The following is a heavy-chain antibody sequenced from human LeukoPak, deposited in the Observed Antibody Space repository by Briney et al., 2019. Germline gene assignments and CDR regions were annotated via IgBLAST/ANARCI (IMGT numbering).Heavy chain of an antibody. CDR2: IYHSGST. D-gene: IGHD3-22*01. Sequence: KPSETLSLTCTVSGYSISSGYYWGWIRQPPGKGLEWIGSIYHSGSTYYNPSLKSRVTISVDTSKNQFSLKLSSVTAADTAVYYCASAQYYYDSSGYYHAFDIWGQGTMVTVSS. V-gene: IGHV4-38-2*02. CDR1: GYSISSGYY. J-gene: IGHJ3*02. CDR3: ASAQYYYDSSGYYHAFDI.